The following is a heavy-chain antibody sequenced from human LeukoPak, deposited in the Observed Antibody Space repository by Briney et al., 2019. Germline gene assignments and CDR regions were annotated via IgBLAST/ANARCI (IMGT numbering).Heavy chain of an antibody. CDR3: SKDLYGLGM. CDR2: ISDTGGGT. Sequence: GSLRLSCAASGFTFSSYSMSWVRQSPGKGLEWVSAISDTGGGTYYADSVKGRFTISRDNSKNTLYLQMNSLRVADTAVYYCSKDLYGLGMGAQGTLVTVSS. J-gene: IGHJ4*02. D-gene: IGHD3-10*01. CDR1: GFTFSSYS. V-gene: IGHV3-23*01.